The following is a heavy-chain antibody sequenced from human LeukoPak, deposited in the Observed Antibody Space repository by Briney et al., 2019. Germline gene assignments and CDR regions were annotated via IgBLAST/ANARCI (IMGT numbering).Heavy chain of an antibody. V-gene: IGHV3-7*01. D-gene: IGHD6-13*01. CDR2: IKQDGSEK. Sequence: PGGSLRLSCAASGFTFSNYWMSWVRQAPGKGLEWVANIKQDGSEKYFVDSVKGRFAISRDNAKNSLYLQMNSLRAEDTAVYYCAKDPVEQQLVRDFDYWGQGTLVTVSS. CDR3: AKDPVEQQLVRDFDY. J-gene: IGHJ4*02. CDR1: GFTFSNYW.